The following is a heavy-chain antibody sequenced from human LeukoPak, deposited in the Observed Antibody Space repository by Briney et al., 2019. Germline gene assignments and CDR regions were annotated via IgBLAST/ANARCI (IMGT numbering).Heavy chain of an antibody. V-gene: IGHV4-39*01. D-gene: IGHD5-24*01. Sequence: SETLSLTCTVSGGSISSGGYYWSWIRQHPGKGLEWIGYIYYSGSAYYNPSLKSRVTISVDTSKNQFSLKLTSVTAADTAVYYCARHAREGDAFDIWGQGTMVTVSS. CDR2: IYYSGSA. J-gene: IGHJ3*02. CDR3: ARHAREGDAFDI. CDR1: GGSISSGGYY.